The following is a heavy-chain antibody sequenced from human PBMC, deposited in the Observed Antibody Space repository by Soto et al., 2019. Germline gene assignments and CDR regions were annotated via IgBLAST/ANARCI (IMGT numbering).Heavy chain of an antibody. Sequence: PGGSLRLSCAASGFIVCSNYMSWVRQAPGKGLEWVSLIYSGGSTYYADSVKGRFTISRDKSKNTLYLQMNSLRAEDTAVYYCARDRGVVIAQYYYYYMDVWGKGTTVTVSS. J-gene: IGHJ6*03. D-gene: IGHD3-3*01. CDR3: ARDRGVVIAQYYYYYMDV. CDR2: IYSGGST. V-gene: IGHV3-66*01. CDR1: GFIVCSNY.